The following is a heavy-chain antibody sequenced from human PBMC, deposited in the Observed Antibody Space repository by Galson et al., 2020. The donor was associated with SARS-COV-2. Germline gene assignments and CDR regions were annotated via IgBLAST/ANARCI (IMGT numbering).Heavy chain of an antibody. CDR3: ARGGEWELPYYFDY. J-gene: IGHJ4*02. D-gene: IGHD1-26*01. Sequence: GESLKISSAAAGFTFSNYVIHWVRQAPRKGPEWVAVISSDGSISFYADSLKGRFTISRDNSKSTLYLQINSLRAEDTAVYYCARGGEWELPYYFDYWGQGALVTVSS. V-gene: IGHV3-30-3*01. CDR1: GFTFSNYV. CDR2: ISSDGSIS.